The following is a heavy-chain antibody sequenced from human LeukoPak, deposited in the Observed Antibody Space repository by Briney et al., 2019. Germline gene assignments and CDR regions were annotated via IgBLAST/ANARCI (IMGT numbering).Heavy chain of an antibody. CDR3: ARALLGIYQFDY. CDR1: GYIFTHQW. CDR2: IYPGDLDT. Sequence: GESLKISCKASGYIFTHQWIGWVRQMPGKGLEWMGVIYPGDLDTRYSPSVQGQVTISVDKSITTAYLQWSSLKASDTAMYYCARALLGIYQFDYWGQGTLVTVSS. J-gene: IGHJ4*02. D-gene: IGHD2-15*01. V-gene: IGHV5-51*01.